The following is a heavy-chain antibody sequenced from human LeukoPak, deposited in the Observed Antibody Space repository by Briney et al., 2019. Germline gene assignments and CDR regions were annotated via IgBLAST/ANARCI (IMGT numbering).Heavy chain of an antibody. CDR3: ARARRVARDAFDI. D-gene: IGHD2-15*01. V-gene: IGHV3-11*01. CDR1: GFTFSDYY. CDR2: ISSSGSTI. J-gene: IGHJ3*02. Sequence: GGSRRLSCAASGFTFSDYYMSWIRQAPGKGLEWVSYISSSGSTIYYADSVKGRFTISRDNAKNSLYLQMNSLRAEDTAVYYCARARRVARDAFDIWGQGTMVTVSS.